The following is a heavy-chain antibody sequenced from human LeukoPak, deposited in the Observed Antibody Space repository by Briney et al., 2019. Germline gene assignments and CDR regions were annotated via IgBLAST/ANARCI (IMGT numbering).Heavy chain of an antibody. V-gene: IGHV3-21*01. CDR3: ARVIRLIAVDYGMDV. J-gene: IGHJ6*02. Sequence: KAGGSLRLSCAASGFTFSSYSMNWVRQAPGKGLEWVSSISSSSSYIYYADSVKGRFTISRDNAKNSLYLQMNSLRAEDTAVYYCARVIRLIAVDYGMDVWGQGTTVTVSS. CDR1: GFTFSSYS. D-gene: IGHD6-19*01. CDR2: ISSSSSYI.